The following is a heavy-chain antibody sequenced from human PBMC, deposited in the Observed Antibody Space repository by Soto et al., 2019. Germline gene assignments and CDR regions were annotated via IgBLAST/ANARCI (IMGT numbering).Heavy chain of an antibody. CDR2: ISHDGSNK. CDR1: GFTFSTYG. CDR3: AKETVLEILEGYFDY. D-gene: IGHD1-1*01. V-gene: IGHV3-30*18. Sequence: QMQLVESGGGVVQPGRSLRVSCAASGFTFSTYGMHWVRQAPGKGLEWVGVISHDGSNKSYADSVKGRFTISRDNSKNTLYLQMNSLRPEDTAVYYCAKETVLEILEGYFDYWGQGTLVTVSS. J-gene: IGHJ4*02.